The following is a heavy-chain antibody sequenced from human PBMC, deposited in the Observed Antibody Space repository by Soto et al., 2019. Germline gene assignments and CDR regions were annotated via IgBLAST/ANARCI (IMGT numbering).Heavy chain of an antibody. V-gene: IGHV3-23*01. D-gene: IGHD3-22*01. CDR3: ATASGPLTYYYDSSGSYGMDV. CDR2: LSSNGDT. Sequence: GGSLRLSCAASGFTFSSYAMSWVRQAPGKGLEWVSVLSSNGDTYADSVKGRFTISRDNAKNTLFLQMNSLRAEDTAVYYCATASGPLTYYYDSSGSYGMDVWGQGTTVTVSS. CDR1: GFTFSSYA. J-gene: IGHJ6*02.